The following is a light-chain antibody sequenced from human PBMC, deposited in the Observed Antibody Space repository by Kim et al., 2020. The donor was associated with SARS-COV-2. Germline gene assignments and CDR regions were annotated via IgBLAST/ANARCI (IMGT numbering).Light chain of an antibody. Sequence: QSALTQPDSVSGSPGQSITISCTGTSSDVGGYNYVSWYQQHPGKAPKLMIYDVSKRPSGVSNCFSGSKSGNTASLTISGLQAEDEADYYCSSYTSSSTYVFGTGTKVTVL. CDR2: DVS. J-gene: IGLJ1*01. V-gene: IGLV2-14*01. CDR1: SSDVGGYNY. CDR3: SSYTSSSTYV.